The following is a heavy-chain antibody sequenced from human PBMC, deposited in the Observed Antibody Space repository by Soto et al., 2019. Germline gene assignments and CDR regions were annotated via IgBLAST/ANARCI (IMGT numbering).Heavy chain of an antibody. CDR1: GYSFTSYW. CDR3: ATPSGSSTSSYGVNYYYCGMDG. V-gene: IGHV5-51*01. CDR2: IYPGDSDT. D-gene: IGHD2-2*01. Sequence: PGESLKISCKGSGYSFTSYWIGWVRQMPGKGLEWMGIIYPGDSDTRYSPSFQGQVTISADKSISTAYLQWSSLKASDTAMYYCATPSGSSTSSYGVNYYYCGMDGWRRGTTVTASS. J-gene: IGHJ6*02.